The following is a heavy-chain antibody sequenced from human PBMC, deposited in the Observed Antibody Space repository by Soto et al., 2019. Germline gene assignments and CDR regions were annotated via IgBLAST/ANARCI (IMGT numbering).Heavy chain of an antibody. CDR2: IYYSGST. V-gene: IGHV4-39*02. Sequence: LSLTCTVSGGSISSSSYYWGWIRQPPGKGLEWIGSIYYSGSTYYNPSLKSRVTISVDTSKNQFSLKLSSVTAADTAVYYCARERGYYYDSSGYSHAFDIWGQGTMVTVSS. CDR3: ARERGYYYDSSGYSHAFDI. CDR1: GGSISSSSYY. J-gene: IGHJ3*02. D-gene: IGHD3-22*01.